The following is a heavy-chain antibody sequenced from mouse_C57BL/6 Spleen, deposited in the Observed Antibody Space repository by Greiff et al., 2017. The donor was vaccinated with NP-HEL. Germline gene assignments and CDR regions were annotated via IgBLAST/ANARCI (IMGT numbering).Heavy chain of an antibody. V-gene: IGHV1-42*01. CDR1: GYSFTGYY. D-gene: IGHD1-1*02. J-gene: IGHJ4*01. CDR3: ARGGGPYAMDY. Sequence: VQLKQSGPELVKPGASVKISCKASGYSFTGYYMNWVKQSPEKSLEWIGEINPSTGGTTYNQKFKAKATLTVDKSSSTAYMQLKSLTSEDSAVYYCARGGGPYAMDYWGQGTSVTVSS. CDR2: INPSTGGT.